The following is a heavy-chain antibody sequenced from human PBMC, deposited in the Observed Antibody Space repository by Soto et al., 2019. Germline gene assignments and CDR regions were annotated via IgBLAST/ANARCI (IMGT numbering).Heavy chain of an antibody. CDR2: IIPISGRT. V-gene: IGHV1-69*01. J-gene: IGHJ4*02. CDR3: ATRGTQGRWLEFADY. Sequence: QVQLVQSGAEVKRPGSSVKVSCEASGGTFSSLGFTWVRQAPGQGLEWMGGIIPISGRTTLAPKFLGRVTITADESTRTTYMELTALTSADTAIYYCATRGTQGRWLEFADYWGQGTLVTVSS. D-gene: IGHD5-12*01. CDR1: GGTFSSLG.